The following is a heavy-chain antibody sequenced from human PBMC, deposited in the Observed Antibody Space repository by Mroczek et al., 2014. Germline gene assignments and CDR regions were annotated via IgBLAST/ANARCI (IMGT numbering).Heavy chain of an antibody. CDR1: GYTFTSYD. J-gene: IGHJ5*02. Sequence: SGAEVKKPGASVKVSCKASGYTFTSYDINWVRQATGQGLEWMGWMNPNSGNTGYAQKFQGRVTMTRNTSISTAYMELSSLRSEDTAVYYCARPHGGRFLEWPPNWFDPWGQGTLVTVSS. CDR3: ARPHGGRFLEWPPNWFDP. CDR2: MNPNSGNT. V-gene: IGHV1-8*01. D-gene: IGHD3-3*01.